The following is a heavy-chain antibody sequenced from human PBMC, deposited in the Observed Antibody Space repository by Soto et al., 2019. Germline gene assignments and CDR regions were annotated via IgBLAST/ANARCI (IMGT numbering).Heavy chain of an antibody. CDR1: GYTFTSYD. J-gene: IGHJ4*02. Sequence: QVQLVQSGAEVKKPGASVKVSCKASGYTFTSYDINWVRQATGQGLEWMGWMNPNNNNTGYAQKFQGRVTITRTTSISTAYMELSSLGSEETAVYYCARGPHPYFNDYWGQGTLVTVSS. CDR2: MNPNNNNT. CDR3: ARGPHPYFNDY. V-gene: IGHV1-8*01. D-gene: IGHD2-8*01.